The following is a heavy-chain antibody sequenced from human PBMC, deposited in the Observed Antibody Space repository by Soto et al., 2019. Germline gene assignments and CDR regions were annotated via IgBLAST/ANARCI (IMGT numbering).Heavy chain of an antibody. Sequence: SETLSLTCTVSGGSISSGDYYWSWIRQPPGKGLEWIGYIYYSGSTYYNPSLESRVTISVDTSKNQFSLKLSSVTAADTAVYYCARDGSSWYPWVTGMDVWGQGTTVTVSS. D-gene: IGHD6-13*01. J-gene: IGHJ6*02. CDR2: IYYSGST. CDR1: GGSISSGDYY. V-gene: IGHV4-30-4*01. CDR3: ARDGSSWYPWVTGMDV.